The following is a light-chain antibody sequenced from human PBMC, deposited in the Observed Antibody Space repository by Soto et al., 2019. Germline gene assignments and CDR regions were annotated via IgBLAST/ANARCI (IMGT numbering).Light chain of an antibody. Sequence: DIQMTQSPSTLSASVGDRVAITCRARQNINSKLAWYQKKPGKAPKLLISDAYNLESGFPSRFSGSVSGTEFTLTIGGLQPDVFATYYCQQYDTYFRYTFGQGTTLDIK. CDR3: QQYDTYFRYT. J-gene: IGKJ2*01. CDR2: DAY. V-gene: IGKV1-5*01. CDR1: QNINSK.